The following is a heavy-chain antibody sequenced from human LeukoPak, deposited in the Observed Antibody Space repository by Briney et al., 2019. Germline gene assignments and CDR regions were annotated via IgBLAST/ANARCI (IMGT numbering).Heavy chain of an antibody. CDR1: GYTFTSYD. CDR2: MNPNSGIT. V-gene: IGHV1-8*03. Sequence: ASVKVSCKASGYTFTSYDINWVRQATGQGLEWMGWMNPNSGITGYAKKFQGRVTITRNTSISTAYMELSSLRSEDTAVYYCARDLRGMDVWGKGTTVTVSS. CDR3: ARDLRGMDV. J-gene: IGHJ6*03.